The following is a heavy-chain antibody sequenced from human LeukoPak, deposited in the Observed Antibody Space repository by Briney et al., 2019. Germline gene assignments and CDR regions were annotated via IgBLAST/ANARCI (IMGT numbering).Heavy chain of an antibody. Sequence: SETLSLTXTVSGGSISSYYWSWIQQPPGKGLEWIGYIYYSGSTNYNPSLKSRVTISVDTSKNQFSLKLSSVTAADTALYYCARDDSYSNGVDYWGQGTLVTVSS. V-gene: IGHV4-59*01. D-gene: IGHD4-11*01. J-gene: IGHJ4*02. CDR3: ARDDSYSNGVDY. CDR1: GGSISSYY. CDR2: IYYSGST.